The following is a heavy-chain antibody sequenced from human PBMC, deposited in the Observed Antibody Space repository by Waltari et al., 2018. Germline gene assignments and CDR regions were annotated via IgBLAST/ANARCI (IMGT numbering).Heavy chain of an antibody. V-gene: IGHV2-5*01. CDR1: GFSLNTEFVG. Sequence: QITLKESGPTLVKPTQTLTLTCAFSGFSLNTEFVGVAWVRQPPGKTLEWLAVIYWNGETRYTPSLKSRLMITKDTSRNQVVLTMTDMDPGDTATYYCTYRGPAGELAENRFDPWGQGTLVTVSS. CDR3: TYRGPAGELAENRFDP. CDR2: IYWNGET. J-gene: IGHJ5*02. D-gene: IGHD3-10*01.